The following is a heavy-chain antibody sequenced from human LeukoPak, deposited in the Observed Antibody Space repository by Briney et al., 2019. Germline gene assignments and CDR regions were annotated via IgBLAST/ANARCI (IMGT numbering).Heavy chain of an antibody. Sequence: SETLSLTCTVSGGSISSSSYYWGWIRQPPGKGLEWIGSIYYSGSTYYNPSLKSRVTISVDTSKNRFSLKLSSVTAADTAVYYCARENPYSSGPPDYWGQGTLVTVSS. V-gene: IGHV4-39*07. CDR1: GGSISSSSYY. CDR3: ARENPYSSGPPDY. D-gene: IGHD6-19*01. CDR2: IYYSGST. J-gene: IGHJ4*02.